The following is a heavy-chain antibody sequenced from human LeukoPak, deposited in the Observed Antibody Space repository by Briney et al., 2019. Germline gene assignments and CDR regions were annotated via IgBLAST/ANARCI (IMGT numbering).Heavy chain of an antibody. D-gene: IGHD1-26*01. J-gene: IGHJ4*02. CDR1: GYTFTSYI. CDR3: ARASTPKVGATIYYFDY. CDR2: INTNTGNP. V-gene: IGHV7-4-1*02. Sequence: VASVKVSCTASGYTFTSYILNWVRQAPGQGLECMGWINTNTGNPTYAQGFTGRFVFSLDTSVSTAYLQISSLKAEDTALYYCARASTPKVGATIYYFDYWGQGTLVTVSS.